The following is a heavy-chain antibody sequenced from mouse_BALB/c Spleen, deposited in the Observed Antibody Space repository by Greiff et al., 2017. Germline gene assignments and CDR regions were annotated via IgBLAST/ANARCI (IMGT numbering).Heavy chain of an antibody. J-gene: IGHJ4*01. CDR1: GFTFSDYY. Sequence: EVQLVESGGGLVKPGGSLKLSCAASGFTFSDYYMYWVRQTPEKRLEWVATISDGGSYTYYPDSVKGRFTISRDNAKNNLYLQMSSLKSEDTAMYYCAGGSSPMDYWGQGTSVTVSS. V-gene: IGHV5-4*02. CDR2: ISDGGSYT. CDR3: AGGSSPMDY. D-gene: IGHD1-1*01.